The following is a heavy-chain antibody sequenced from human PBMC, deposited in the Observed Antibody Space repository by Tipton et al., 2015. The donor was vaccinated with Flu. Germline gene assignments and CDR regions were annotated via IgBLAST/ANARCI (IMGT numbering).Heavy chain of an antibody. V-gene: IGHV4-61*01. CDR3: ARGDFWSGYYVDY. CDR1: GGPVSSGSYY. J-gene: IGHJ4*02. Sequence: TLSLTCTVSGGPVSSGSYYWSWIRQPPGKGLEWIGYTYYSGSTNYNPSLKSRVTISVDTSKNQFSLKLSSVTAADTAVYYCARGDFWSGYYVDYWGQGTLVTVSS. D-gene: IGHD3-3*01. CDR2: TYYSGST.